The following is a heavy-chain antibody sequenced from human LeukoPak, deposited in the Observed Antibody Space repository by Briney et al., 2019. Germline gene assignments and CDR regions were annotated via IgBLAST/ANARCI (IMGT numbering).Heavy chain of an antibody. J-gene: IGHJ4*02. CDR3: ATIPSLRYFDWLLFPFDY. CDR2: SDPEDGET. D-gene: IGHD3-9*01. Sequence: ASVKVSCKVSGYTLTELSMHWVRQAPGKGLEWMGGSDPEDGETIYAQKFQGRVTMTEDTSTDTAYMELSSLRSEDTAVYYCATIPSLRYFDWLLFPFDYWGQGTLVTVSS. V-gene: IGHV1-24*01. CDR1: GYTLTELS.